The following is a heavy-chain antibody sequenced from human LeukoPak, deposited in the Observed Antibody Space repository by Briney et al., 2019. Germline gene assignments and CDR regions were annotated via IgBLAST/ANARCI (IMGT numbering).Heavy chain of an antibody. CDR2: INPNSGGT. D-gene: IGHD3-3*01. V-gene: IGHV1-2*06. Sequence: ASVKVSCKASGYTFTGYYMHWVRQAPGQGLEWMGRINPNSGGTNYAQKFQGRVTMTRDTSISTAYMELGRLRTDDTAVYYCARDTGITIFGVVTRLFDYWGQGTLVTVSS. CDR1: GYTFTGYY. J-gene: IGHJ4*02. CDR3: ARDTGITIFGVVTRLFDY.